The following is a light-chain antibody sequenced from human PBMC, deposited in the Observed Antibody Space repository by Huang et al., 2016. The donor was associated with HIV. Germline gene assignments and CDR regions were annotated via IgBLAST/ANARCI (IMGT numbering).Light chain of an antibody. Sequence: EIVMTQSPATLSVSPGERATLSCRASQSVYSNLAWYQQKPGQAPRLLVYGAATRATDIPARFSGSGSGTEFSLTISSLQSEDFAVYYCQQYNDWPPWT. CDR3: QQYNDWPPWT. J-gene: IGKJ1*01. CDR2: GAA. CDR1: QSVYSN. V-gene: IGKV3-15*01.